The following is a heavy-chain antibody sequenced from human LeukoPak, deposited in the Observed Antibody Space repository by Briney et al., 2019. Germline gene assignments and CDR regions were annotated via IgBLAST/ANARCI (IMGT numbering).Heavy chain of an antibody. D-gene: IGHD6-6*01. CDR1: GSTFSSYA. Sequence: GGSLRLSCAASGSTFSSYAMSWVRQAPGKGLEWVSAISGSGGSTYYADSVKGRFTISRDNSKNTLYLQMNSLRAEDTAVYYCAKDPVRRYYFDYWGQGTLVTVSS. CDR2: ISGSGGST. CDR3: AKDPVRRYYFDY. J-gene: IGHJ4*02. V-gene: IGHV3-23*01.